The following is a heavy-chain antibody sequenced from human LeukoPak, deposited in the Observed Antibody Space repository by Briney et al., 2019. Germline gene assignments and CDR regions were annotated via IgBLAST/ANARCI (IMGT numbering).Heavy chain of an antibody. Sequence: ASVKVSCKASGYSFPDYDINWVRPATRQGLEWMVWMNPNTGNTDYAHKFQGRISMTRHASISTAYMELSGLRSDDTAIYSCAGGWEPYDYWFDPWGQGTLVTVSS. D-gene: IGHD5-12*01. CDR2: MNPNTGNT. J-gene: IGHJ5*02. CDR1: GYSFPDYD. V-gene: IGHV1-8*01. CDR3: AGGWEPYDYWFDP.